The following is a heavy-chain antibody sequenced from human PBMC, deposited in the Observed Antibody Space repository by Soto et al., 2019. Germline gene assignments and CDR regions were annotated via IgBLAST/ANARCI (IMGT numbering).Heavy chain of an antibody. CDR2: IGTAGDP. D-gene: IGHD6-19*01. J-gene: IGHJ6*02. Sequence: GGSLRLSCVASGFILSGYDMHWVRQATGEGLEWVSAIGTAGDPYYSGSVKGRFTISRGNAENSVYLQMNRLRAGDTSVYYCARARHDRSAYYFYAMDAWGPGTTVTVSS. CDR1: GFILSGYD. CDR3: ARARHDRSAYYFYAMDA. V-gene: IGHV3-13*05.